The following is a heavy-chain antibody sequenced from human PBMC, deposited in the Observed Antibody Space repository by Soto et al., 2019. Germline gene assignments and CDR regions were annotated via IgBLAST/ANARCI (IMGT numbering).Heavy chain of an antibody. D-gene: IGHD6-19*01. CDR1: GFTFSSYA. CDR2: ISYAGSNK. J-gene: IGHJ6*02. V-gene: IGHV3-30-3*01. Sequence: QVQLVESGGGVVQPGRSLRLSCAASGFTFSSYAMHWVRQAPGKGLEWVAVISYAGSNKYYADSVKGRFTISRDNSKNTLYLQMNSLRAEDTAVYYCARDYSSGWYGGYYYYYGMDVWGQGTTVTVSS. CDR3: ARDYSSGWYGGYYYYYGMDV.